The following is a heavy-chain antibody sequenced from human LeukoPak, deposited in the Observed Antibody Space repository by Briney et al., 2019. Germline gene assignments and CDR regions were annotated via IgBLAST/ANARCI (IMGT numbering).Heavy chain of an antibody. V-gene: IGHV3-23*01. CDR1: GFTFSSYA. CDR2: ISGSGGST. CDR3: AKSPNYYDSSGYPFDY. Sequence: PGGSLRLSCAASGFTFSSYAMSWVRQAPGKGLEWVSAISGSGGSTYYADSVKGRFTISRDNSKNTLYLQMNSLRAEDTAVYYCAKSPNYYDSSGYPFDYWGQGTLVTVSS. D-gene: IGHD3-22*01. J-gene: IGHJ4*02.